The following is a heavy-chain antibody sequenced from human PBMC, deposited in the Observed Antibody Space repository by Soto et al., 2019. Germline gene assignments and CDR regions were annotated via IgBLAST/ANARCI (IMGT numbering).Heavy chain of an antibody. Sequence: QVQLQQWGAGLLKPSETLSLTCAVYGGSFSGYYWSWIRQPPGRGLEWIGEINHSGSTNYNPSLKGRVTISVDTSKNQFSLKLSSVTAADTAVYYCARLWFGELSPYYYYGMDVWGQGTTVTVSS. CDR2: INHSGST. CDR3: ARLWFGELSPYYYYGMDV. V-gene: IGHV4-34*01. J-gene: IGHJ6*02. D-gene: IGHD3-10*01. CDR1: GGSFSGYY.